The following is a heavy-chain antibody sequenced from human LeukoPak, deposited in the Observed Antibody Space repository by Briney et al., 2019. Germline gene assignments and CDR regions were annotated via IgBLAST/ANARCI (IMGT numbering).Heavy chain of an antibody. V-gene: IGHV3-23*01. Sequence: GGPLRLSCAASGFTFSSYAMSWVRQAPGKGLEWVSAISGSGGSTYYADSVKGRFTISRDNSKNTLYLQMNSLRAEDTAVYYCAKGVEMATILDAFDIWGQGTMVTVSS. CDR1: GFTFSSYA. CDR2: ISGSGGST. D-gene: IGHD5-24*01. CDR3: AKGVEMATILDAFDI. J-gene: IGHJ3*02.